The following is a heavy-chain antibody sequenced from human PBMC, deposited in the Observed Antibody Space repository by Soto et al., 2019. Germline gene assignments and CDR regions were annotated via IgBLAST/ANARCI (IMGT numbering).Heavy chain of an antibody. CDR2: IYYSGST. CDR3: ARERRYYYMDV. J-gene: IGHJ6*03. D-gene: IGHD4-17*01. Sequence: SETLSLTCTVSGGSISSGGYYWSWIRQHPGKGLEWIGYIYYSGSTYYNPSLKSRVTISVDTSKNQFSLKLSSVTAADTAVYYCARERRYYYMDVWGKGTTATVSS. CDR1: GGSISSGGYY. V-gene: IGHV4-31*03.